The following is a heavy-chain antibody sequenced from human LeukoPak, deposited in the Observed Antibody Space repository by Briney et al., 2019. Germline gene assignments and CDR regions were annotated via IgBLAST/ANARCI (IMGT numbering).Heavy chain of an antibody. V-gene: IGHV4-31*11. CDR1: GGSISSGDYY. CDR3: ARETHSRGPYWFDP. Sequence: SQTLSLTYAVSGGSISSGDYYWSWIRQHPGKGLAWIGYISYSGTTYYNPSLKSRLTISVDTSKNQFSLKLSSVTAADTAVYYCARETHSRGPYWFDPWRQGTLVTVSS. J-gene: IGHJ5*02. CDR2: ISYSGTT.